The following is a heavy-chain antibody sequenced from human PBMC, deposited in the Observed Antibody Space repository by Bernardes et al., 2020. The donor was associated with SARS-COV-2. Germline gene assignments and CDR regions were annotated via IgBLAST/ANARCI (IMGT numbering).Heavy chain of an antibody. V-gene: IGHV4-59*01. CDR3: ARDLSHLVRRGFDL. CDR2: IYYSGTT. Sequence: TMSLNFTFSGGSIGSYYWAWLRQPPGKGLEWIGYIYYSGTTNYNPSLKSRVTISVDRSQNQFSLNLSSVTPADTAVYYCARDLSHLVRRGFDLWGRGTLVTVSS. J-gene: IGHJ2*01. D-gene: IGHD3-10*01. CDR1: GGSIGSYY.